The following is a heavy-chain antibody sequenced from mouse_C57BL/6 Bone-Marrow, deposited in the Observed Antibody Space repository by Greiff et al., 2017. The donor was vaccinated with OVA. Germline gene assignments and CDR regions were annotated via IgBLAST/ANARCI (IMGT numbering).Heavy chain of an antibody. CDR3: ARWYY. CDR1: GYSFTGYY. V-gene: IGHV1-42*01. CDR2: INPSTGGT. J-gene: IGHJ2*01. Sequence: EVKLQQSGPELVKPGASVKISCKASGYSFTGYYMNWVKQSPEKSLEWIGEINPSTGGTTYNQKFKAKATLTVDKSSSTAYMQLKSLTSEDSAVYYCARWYYWGQGTTLTVSS.